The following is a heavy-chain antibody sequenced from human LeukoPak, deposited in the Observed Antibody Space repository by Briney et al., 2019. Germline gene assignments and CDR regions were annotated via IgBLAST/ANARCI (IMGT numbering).Heavy chain of an antibody. CDR3: AKGMTTVTIDAFDI. D-gene: IGHD4-17*01. CDR1: GFTFTTYA. J-gene: IGHJ3*02. Sequence: GGSLRLSCAASGFTFTTYAMNWVRQAPGKGLEWVAGISGSAGNTYYADSVKGRFTISRGTSKNTLYLQMNSLRAEDTAVYYCAKGMTTVTIDAFDIWGQGTMVTVSS. CDR2: ISGSAGNT. V-gene: IGHV3-23*01.